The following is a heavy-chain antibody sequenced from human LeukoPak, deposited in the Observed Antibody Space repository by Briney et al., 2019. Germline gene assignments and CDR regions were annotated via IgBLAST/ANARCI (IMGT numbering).Heavy chain of an antibody. D-gene: IGHD3-10*01. CDR2: IYYSGST. Sequence: SETLSLTCTVSGGSISSYYWGWIRQPPGKGLEWIGSIYYSGSTYYIPSLKSRVTISVDTSKNQFSLKLSSVTAADTAVYYCARDGHYFGLYWGQGTLVTVSS. V-gene: IGHV4-39*07. CDR3: ARDGHYFGLY. CDR1: GGSISSYY. J-gene: IGHJ4*02.